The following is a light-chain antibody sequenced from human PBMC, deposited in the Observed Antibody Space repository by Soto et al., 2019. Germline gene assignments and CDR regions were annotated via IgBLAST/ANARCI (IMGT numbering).Light chain of an antibody. CDR2: DAS. CDR3: QQYNNWPPWT. V-gene: IGKV3-15*01. J-gene: IGKJ1*01. CDR1: HSVSNN. Sequence: ILMTQSPATLSVSPGERATRSCRASHSVSNNLAWYQQKPGQAPRLLIYDASTRATGIPARFSGSGSGTEFTLTIRGLQSEDFAVYYCQQYNNWPPWTFGQGTKVEIK.